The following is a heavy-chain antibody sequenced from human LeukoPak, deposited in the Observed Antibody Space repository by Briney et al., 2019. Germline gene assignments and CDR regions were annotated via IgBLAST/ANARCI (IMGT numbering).Heavy chain of an antibody. CDR3: AREDLYSSSQPSFDY. Sequence: NPSETLSLTCTVSGGSISSYCWSWIRQPAGKGLEWIGRIYTSGSTNYNPSLKGRVTMSVDTSKNQFSLKLSSVTAADTAVYYCAREDLYSSSQPSFDYWGQGTLVTVSS. CDR1: GGSISSYC. CDR2: IYTSGST. V-gene: IGHV4-4*07. J-gene: IGHJ4*02. D-gene: IGHD6-6*01.